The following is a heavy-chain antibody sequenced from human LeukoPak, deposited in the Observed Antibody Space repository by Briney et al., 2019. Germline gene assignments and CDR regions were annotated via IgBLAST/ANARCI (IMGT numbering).Heavy chain of an antibody. Sequence: SVKVSGRASGFTFSTSAVQWVRQARGQRLEWIGWIVVDSGNTHYALKFQERVTITRDVSTNTAYMELSSLRSEDSAVYYCAAERPHDFFDYWGQGTLVTVSS. CDR1: GFTFSTSA. CDR2: IVVDSGNT. CDR3: AAERPHDFFDY. J-gene: IGHJ4*02. D-gene: IGHD3-3*01. V-gene: IGHV1-58*01.